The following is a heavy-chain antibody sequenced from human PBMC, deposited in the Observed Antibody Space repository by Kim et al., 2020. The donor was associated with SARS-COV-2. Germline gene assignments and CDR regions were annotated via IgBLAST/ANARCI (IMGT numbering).Heavy chain of an antibody. CDR1: GFTFSSYG. CDR2: IWYDGSNK. V-gene: IGHV3-33*01. Sequence: GGSLRLSCAASGFTFSSYGMHWVRQAPGKGLEWVAVIWYDGSNKYYADSVKGRFTISRDNSKNTLYLQMNSLRAEDTAVYYCARDSRGGSYDYYYGMDVWGQGTTFTVSS. D-gene: IGHD3-16*01. J-gene: IGHJ6*02. CDR3: ARDSRGGSYDYYYGMDV.